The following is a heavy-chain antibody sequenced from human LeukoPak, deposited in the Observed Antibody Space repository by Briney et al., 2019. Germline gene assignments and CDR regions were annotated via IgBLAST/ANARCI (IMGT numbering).Heavy chain of an antibody. CDR2: IYWDDDK. J-gene: IGHJ4*02. CDR1: GFSLSTNGVN. D-gene: IGHD3-9*01. Sequence: SGPTLVNPTQTLTLTCTFSGFSLSTNGVNVGWIRQPPGKALEWLALIYWDDDKRYSPSLKSRLTITKDTPKNQVVLTMTNMDPVDTATYYCAHRTAHMTGFDYWGQGTLVTVSS. CDR3: AHRTAHMTGFDY. V-gene: IGHV2-5*02.